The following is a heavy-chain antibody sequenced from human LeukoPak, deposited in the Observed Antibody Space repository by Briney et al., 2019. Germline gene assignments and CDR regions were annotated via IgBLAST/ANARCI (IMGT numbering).Heavy chain of an antibody. D-gene: IGHD2-21*02. CDR2: IIPIFGIA. V-gene: IGHV1-69*04. CDR3: ARFLSCGGGCYSHAFDI. J-gene: IGHJ3*02. Sequence: ASVKVSCKASGGTFSSYAISWVRQAPGQGLEWMGRIIPIFGIANYAQKFQGRVTITADKSTSTAYMELSSLRSEDTAVYYCARFLSCGGGCYSHAFDIWGQGTMVTVSS. CDR1: GGTFSSYA.